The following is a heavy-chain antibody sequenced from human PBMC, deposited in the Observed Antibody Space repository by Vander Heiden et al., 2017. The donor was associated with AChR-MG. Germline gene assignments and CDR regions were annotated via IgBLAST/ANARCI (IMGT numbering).Heavy chain of an antibody. D-gene: IGHD2-15*01. V-gene: IGHV3-33*01. CDR2: IWYDGSNK. CDR1: GFTFSSHG. Sequence: QVQLVESGGGVVQPGRSLRLSCAASGFTFSSHGMPWVRQAPGKGLEWVAVIWYDGSNKYYADSVKGRFTISRDNSKNTLYLQMNSLRAEDTAVYYCARAGPWPQGSHYYYGMDVWGQGTTVTVSS. J-gene: IGHJ6*02. CDR3: ARAGPWPQGSHYYYGMDV.